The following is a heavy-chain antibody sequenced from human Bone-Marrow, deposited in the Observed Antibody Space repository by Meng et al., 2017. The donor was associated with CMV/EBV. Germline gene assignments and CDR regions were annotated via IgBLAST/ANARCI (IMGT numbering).Heavy chain of an antibody. Sequence: GESLKISCAASGFTFSSYPMHWVRQAPGKGLEWVAIISYDGSNKYYADSMKGRFTISRDNSKNTLYLQMNSLRAEDTAVYYCARGSGFLELPQNWGQGTLVTVSS. J-gene: IGHJ4*02. CDR3: ARGSGFLELPQN. CDR1: GFTFSSYP. CDR2: ISYDGSNK. V-gene: IGHV3-30-3*01. D-gene: IGHD3-3*01.